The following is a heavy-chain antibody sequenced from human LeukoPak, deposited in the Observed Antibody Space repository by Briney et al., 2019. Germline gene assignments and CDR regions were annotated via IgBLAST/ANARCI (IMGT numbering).Heavy chain of an antibody. V-gene: IGHV1-8*01. CDR2: KNPNSGNT. Sequence: ASVKVSCKASGYTFTSYDINWLRQATGQGLEWMGWKNPNSGNTGYAQKFQGRVTMTRNTSMSTAYMELSSLRSEDTAVYYCAIRTHVDIVATLGERVKKGLDYWGQGTPVTVSS. CDR1: GYTFTSYD. D-gene: IGHD5-12*01. J-gene: IGHJ4*02. CDR3: AIRTHVDIVATLGERVKKGLDY.